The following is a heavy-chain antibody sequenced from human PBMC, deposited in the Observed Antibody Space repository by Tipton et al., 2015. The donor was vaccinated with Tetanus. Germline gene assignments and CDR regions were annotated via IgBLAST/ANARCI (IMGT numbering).Heavy chain of an antibody. CDR1: GFTFSSYA. D-gene: IGHD2-2*01. V-gene: IGHV3-30*03. CDR2: ISYDGSHK. Sequence: RLSCAASGFTFSSYAMHWVRQAPGKGLEWVAVISYDGSHKYYADSVKGRFSISRDNSKNTVVLHVTSLRGEDTAVYYCAREVPAAGHFDSWGQGTLVTVSS. J-gene: IGHJ4*02. CDR3: AREVPAAGHFDS.